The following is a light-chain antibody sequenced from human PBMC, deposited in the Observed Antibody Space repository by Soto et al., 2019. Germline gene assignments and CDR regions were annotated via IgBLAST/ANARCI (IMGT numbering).Light chain of an antibody. Sequence: AIRMTQSPSSLSASTGDRVTITCRASQGISSYLAWYQQKPGKAPKLLIYAASTLLSGVPSRFSGSGSGTDFTLTISCLQSEDFATYYCQQYYRTPRTFGQGTKVEIK. J-gene: IGKJ1*01. V-gene: IGKV1-8*01. CDR2: AAS. CDR1: QGISSY. CDR3: QQYYRTPRT.